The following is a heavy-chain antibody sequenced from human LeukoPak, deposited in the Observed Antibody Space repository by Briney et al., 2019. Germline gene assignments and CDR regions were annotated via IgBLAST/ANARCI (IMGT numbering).Heavy chain of an antibody. CDR2: IKTKSEDGTI. V-gene: IGHV3-15*01. Sequence: GGSLRLSCAASGYTFSSAWMSWIRQAPGKGLEWVGLIKTKSEDGTIDYAAPVRGRFTISRDDSKNTLYLQMNSLKAEDTGVYYCTTGGADTGRFDIWGQGTMVTVSS. CDR1: GYTFSSAW. J-gene: IGHJ3*02. CDR3: TTGGADTGRFDI. D-gene: IGHD1-1*01.